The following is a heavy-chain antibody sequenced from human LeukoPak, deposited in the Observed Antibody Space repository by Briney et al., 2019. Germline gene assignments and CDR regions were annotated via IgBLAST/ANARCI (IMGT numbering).Heavy chain of an antibody. D-gene: IGHD2-15*01. CDR3: ARAGDIVVVVAPDYYMDV. CDR1: GFTFSSYP. CDR2: ISDSGDST. J-gene: IGHJ6*03. Sequence: GGSLRPSCATSGFTFSSYPMSWVRQAPGKGLEWVSGISDSGDSTYYADSVKGRFTISRDNAKNSLYLQMNSLRAEDTAVYYCARAGDIVVVVAPDYYMDVWGKGTTVTVSS. V-gene: IGHV3-23*01.